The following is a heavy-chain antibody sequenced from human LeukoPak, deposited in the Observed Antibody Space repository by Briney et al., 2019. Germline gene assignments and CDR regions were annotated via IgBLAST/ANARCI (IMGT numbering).Heavy chain of an antibody. J-gene: IGHJ3*02. V-gene: IGHV3-9*01. D-gene: IGHD4-23*01. CDR1: GFTFDDYA. CDR2: ISWNSGSI. Sequence: PGRSLRPSCAASGFTFDDYAMHWVRQAPGKGLEWVSGISWNSGSIGYADSVKGRFTISRDNAKNSLYLQMNSLRAEDTALYYCAKDISGGSVADAFDIWGQGTMVTVSS. CDR3: AKDISGGSVADAFDI.